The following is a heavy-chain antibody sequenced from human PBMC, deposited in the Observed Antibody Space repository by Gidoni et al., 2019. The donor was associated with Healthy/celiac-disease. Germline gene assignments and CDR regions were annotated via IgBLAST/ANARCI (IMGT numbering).Heavy chain of an antibody. D-gene: IGHD3-22*01. CDR2: SYSGGST. CDR3: ARDRGHYYDSPGWYFDL. CDR1: GFTVSSNY. J-gene: IGHJ2*01. Sequence: EVQLVESGGGLVQPGGSLRLSCAASGFTVSSNYMSWVRQAPGKGLEWVSVSYSGGSTYYADSVKGRFTISRDNSKNTLYLQMNSLRAEDTAVYYCARDRGHYYDSPGWYFDLWGRGTLVTVSS. V-gene: IGHV3-66*01.